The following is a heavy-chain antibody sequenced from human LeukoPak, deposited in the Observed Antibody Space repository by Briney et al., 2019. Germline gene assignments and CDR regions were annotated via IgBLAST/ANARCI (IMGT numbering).Heavy chain of an antibody. CDR2: IYYSGST. Sequence: SQTLSLTCTVSGASISSGGYYWSWIRQHPGKGLEWIGYIYYSGSTYYNPSLKSRVTISVDTSKNQFSLKLNSVTAADTAVYYCPGGGFRGDIVIIPAASFDYWGQGTLVTVSS. V-gene: IGHV4-31*03. CDR3: PGGGFRGDIVIIPAASFDY. CDR1: GASISSGGYY. D-gene: IGHD2-2*01. J-gene: IGHJ4*02.